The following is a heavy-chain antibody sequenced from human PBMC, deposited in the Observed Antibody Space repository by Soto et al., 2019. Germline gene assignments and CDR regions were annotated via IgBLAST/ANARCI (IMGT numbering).Heavy chain of an antibody. D-gene: IGHD3-22*01. Sequence: PGGSLRLSCAASGFTFSSYGMHWVRQAPGKGLEWVAVISYDGSNKYYADSVKGRFTISRDNSKNTLYLQMNSLRAEDTAVYYCAKLTRAGNYYDSSGSNYYYGMDVWGQGTTVTVS. CDR2: ISYDGSNK. CDR3: AKLTRAGNYYDSSGSNYYYGMDV. CDR1: GFTFSSYG. V-gene: IGHV3-30*18. J-gene: IGHJ6*02.